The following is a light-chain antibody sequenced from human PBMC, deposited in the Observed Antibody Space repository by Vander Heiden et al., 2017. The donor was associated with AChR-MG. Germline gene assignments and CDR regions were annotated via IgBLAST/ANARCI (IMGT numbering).Light chain of an antibody. Sequence: QSPLTQPASVSGSPGQSITISCTGTSSDVGTYNLFSWYQQHPGKAPKLMIYAVTKRPPGVPDRFSGSKSGNTASLTISGLQAEDEADFYCCSYAGYYTLVFGGGTKLTVL. CDR1: SSDVGTYNL. CDR2: AVT. V-gene: IGLV2-11*01. J-gene: IGLJ2*01. CDR3: CSYAGYYTLV.